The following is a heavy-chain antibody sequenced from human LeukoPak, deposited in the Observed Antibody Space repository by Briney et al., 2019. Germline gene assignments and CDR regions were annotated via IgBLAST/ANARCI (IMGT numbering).Heavy chain of an antibody. Sequence: ASVKVSCKASGYTFTGYYMHWVRQAPGQGLEWMGWINPNSGGTNYAQEFQGWVTMTRDTSISTAYMELSRLRSDDTAVYYCARSPYDILTGYYNAFDYWGQGTLVTVSS. CDR3: ARSPYDILTGYYNAFDY. CDR1: GYTFTGYY. J-gene: IGHJ4*02. V-gene: IGHV1-2*04. CDR2: INPNSGGT. D-gene: IGHD3-9*01.